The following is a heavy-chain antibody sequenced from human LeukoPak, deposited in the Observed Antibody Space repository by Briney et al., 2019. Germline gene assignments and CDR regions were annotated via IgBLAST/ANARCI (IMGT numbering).Heavy chain of an antibody. CDR2: IDGSGGTT. CDR3: AKAHCSSTSCSRADN. V-gene: IGHV3-23*01. CDR1: GFTFTRNA. J-gene: IGHJ4*02. D-gene: IGHD2-2*01. Sequence: GRSLRLSCAASGFTFTRNAMACVRQAPGNDLKCFSAIDGSGGTTFYADSVKGRVTISRVQSTNTVYLQMNSLRADDTAVYYCAKAHCSSTSCSRADNWGQGTLVTVSS.